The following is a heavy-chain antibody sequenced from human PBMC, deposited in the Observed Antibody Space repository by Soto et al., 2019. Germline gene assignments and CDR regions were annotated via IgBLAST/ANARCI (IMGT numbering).Heavy chain of an antibody. J-gene: IGHJ4*02. CDR1: GYTFTTYA. Sequence: EASVKVSCKASGYTFTTYAMHWVRQAPGQRLEWMGWINAGNGNTKYSQKFQGRVTTTRDTSASTAYMELSSLRSEDTAVYYCARTSGYYFFDYWGQGTLVTVSS. D-gene: IGHD3-3*01. CDR2: INAGNGNT. V-gene: IGHV1-3*01. CDR3: ARTSGYYFFDY.